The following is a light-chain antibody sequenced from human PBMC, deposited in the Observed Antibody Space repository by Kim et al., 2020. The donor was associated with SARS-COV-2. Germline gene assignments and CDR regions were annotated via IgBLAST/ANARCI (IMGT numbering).Light chain of an antibody. CDR2: DND. J-gene: IGLJ3*02. Sequence: QMVTISYSGSSSNIEKNYVSWYQHFPGTVPKLLISDNDKRPSGIPGRFSGSESGTSATLGITGLQTGDEADYYCGTWDNSLSAWVFGGGTQLTVL. V-gene: IGLV1-51*01. CDR1: SSNIEKNY. CDR3: GTWDNSLSAWV.